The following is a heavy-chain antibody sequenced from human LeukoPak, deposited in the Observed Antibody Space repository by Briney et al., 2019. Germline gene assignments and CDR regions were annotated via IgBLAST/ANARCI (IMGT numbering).Heavy chain of an antibody. V-gene: IGHV1-69*04. CDR3: NTGATVETFDI. Sequence: SVKVSCKASGGTFSSYAISWVRQAPGQGLEWMGRIIPILGIANYAQKFQGRVTITADKSTSTAYMELSSLRSEDTAVYYCNTGATVETFDIWGQGTMVTVSS. D-gene: IGHD1-26*01. CDR1: GGTFSSYA. J-gene: IGHJ3*02. CDR2: IIPILGIA.